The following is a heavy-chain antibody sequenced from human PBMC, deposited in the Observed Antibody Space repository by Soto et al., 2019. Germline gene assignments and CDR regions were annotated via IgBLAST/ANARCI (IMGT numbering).Heavy chain of an antibody. J-gene: IGHJ4*02. CDR3: ARAGGYDILTGYYLLDY. CDR1: GGTFSSYA. D-gene: IGHD3-9*01. CDR2: IIPIFGTA. Sequence: ASVKVSCKASGGTFSSYAISWVRQAPGQGLEWMGGIIPIFGTANYAQKFQGRVTITADESTSTAYMELSSLRSEDTAVYYCARAGGYDILTGYYLLDYWGQGTLVTVSS. V-gene: IGHV1-69*13.